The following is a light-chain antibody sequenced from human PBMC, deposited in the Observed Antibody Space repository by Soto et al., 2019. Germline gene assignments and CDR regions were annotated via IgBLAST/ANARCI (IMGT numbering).Light chain of an antibody. CDR2: GAS. CDR1: QSVSSK. J-gene: IGKJ1*01. V-gene: IGKV3-15*01. CDR3: QQYSRSPRT. Sequence: EIVMTQSPATLSVSPWERATLSCRASQSVSSKLAWYQQKPGQAPRLLIYGASIRATGIPARFSGSGSGTDFTLTISRLEPEDFAVYFCQQYSRSPRTFGQGTKVDIK.